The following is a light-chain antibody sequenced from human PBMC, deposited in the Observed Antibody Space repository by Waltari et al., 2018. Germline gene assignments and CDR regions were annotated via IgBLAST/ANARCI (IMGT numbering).Light chain of an antibody. J-gene: IGKJ1*01. Sequence: EIVLTQSPGTLSFSLGERPTFSCRPSQSVSRALAWYQQKPGQAPRLLIYGASTRATGIPDRFSGSGSGTDFSLTISRLEPDDFAVYFCQHYLRLPVTFGQGTTVEI. V-gene: IGKV3-20*01. CDR3: QHYLRLPVT. CDR2: GAS. CDR1: QSVSRA.